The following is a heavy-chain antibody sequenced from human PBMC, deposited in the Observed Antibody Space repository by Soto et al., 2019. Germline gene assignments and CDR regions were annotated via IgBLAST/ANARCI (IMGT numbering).Heavy chain of an antibody. CDR2: LNPKSGGT. CDR1: GFTFSDYY. V-gene: IGHV1-2*02. J-gene: IGHJ6*02. D-gene: IGHD2-2*01. Sequence: ASVKVSCKGSGFTFSDYYMHWLREAPGQGLEWMGWLNPKSGGTTYAQKFQGRLTLSRDTSINTAYMELSRLSIDDTALYYCARERYQVLSVVMDVWGQGTTVTVSS. CDR3: ARERYQVLSVVMDV.